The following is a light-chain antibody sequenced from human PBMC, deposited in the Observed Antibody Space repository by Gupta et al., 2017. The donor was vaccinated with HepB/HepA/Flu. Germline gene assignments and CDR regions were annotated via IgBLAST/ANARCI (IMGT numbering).Light chain of an antibody. CDR1: QDINNY. CDR3: QQDDDLPYT. CDR2: DTS. J-gene: IGKJ2*01. Sequence: DIQMTQSPSSLSASVGDKVTITCQASQDINNYLIWYQQKPGRAPKLLIYDTSNLETGVPSRFSGSGSGTEFTLTISSLQPEDIATYLCQQDDDLPYTFGQGTKLESK. V-gene: IGKV1-33*01.